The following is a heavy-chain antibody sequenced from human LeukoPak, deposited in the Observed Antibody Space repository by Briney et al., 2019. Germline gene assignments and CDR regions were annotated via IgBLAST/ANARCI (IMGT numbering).Heavy chain of an antibody. V-gene: IGHV4-34*01. CDR2: INHSGST. CDR3: ARGKKDRTYYDFWSGYHP. J-gene: IGHJ4*02. Sequence: SETLSLTCAVYGGSFSGYYWSWIRQPPGKGLEWIGEINHSGSTNYNPSLKSRVTISVDTSKNQFSLKLSSVTAADTAVYYCARGKKDRTYYDFWSGYHPWGQGTLVAVSS. CDR1: GGSFSGYY. D-gene: IGHD3-3*01.